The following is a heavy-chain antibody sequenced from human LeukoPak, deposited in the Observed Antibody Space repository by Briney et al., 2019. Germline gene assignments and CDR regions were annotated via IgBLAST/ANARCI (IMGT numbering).Heavy chain of an antibody. V-gene: IGHV3-23*01. CDR1: GFTFSSYA. J-gene: IGHJ4*02. Sequence: GGSLRLSCAASGFTFSSYALSWVRQAPGKGLEWVSSISGGVENRYYADSVKGRFIISRDDSKNTFYLQMNSLGAEDTAVYHCAKVHDSGTYATLDYWGQGTLVTVSS. CDR3: AKVHDSGTYATLDY. D-gene: IGHD3-10*01. CDR2: ISGGVENR.